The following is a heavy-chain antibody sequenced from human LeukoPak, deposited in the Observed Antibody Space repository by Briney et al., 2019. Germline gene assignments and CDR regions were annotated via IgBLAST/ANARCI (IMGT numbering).Heavy chain of an antibody. J-gene: IGHJ4*02. V-gene: IGHV3-30*18. CDR1: GFTFTSYG. CDR2: ISYDGSNK. Sequence: PGRSLRLSCAASGFTFTSYGMHWVRQAPGKGLEWVAVISYDGSNKYYADSVKGRFTISRDNSKNTLYLQMNRLRAEDTAIYYCAKDEDVVVTTILFDYWGRGTLVTVSS. CDR3: AKDEDVVVTTILFDY. D-gene: IGHD2-21*02.